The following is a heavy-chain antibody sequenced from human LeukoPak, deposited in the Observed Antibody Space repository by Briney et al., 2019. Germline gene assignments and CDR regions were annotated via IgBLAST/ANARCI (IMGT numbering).Heavy chain of an antibody. CDR1: GGSISSYY. V-gene: IGHV4-4*09. CDR3: ARLQTYYYDSSGYPEGFDAFDI. D-gene: IGHD3-22*01. J-gene: IGHJ3*02. CDR2: IYTSGST. Sequence: PSETLSLTCTVSGGSISSYYWSWIRQPPGKGLEWIGYIYTSGSTNYNPSLKSRVTISVDTSKNQFSLKLSSVTAADTAVYCCARLQTYYYDSSGYPEGFDAFDIWGQGTMVTVSS.